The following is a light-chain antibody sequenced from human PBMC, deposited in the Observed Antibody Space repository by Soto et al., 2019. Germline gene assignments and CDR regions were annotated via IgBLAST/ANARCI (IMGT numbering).Light chain of an antibody. CDR1: QRLSNNY. J-gene: IGKJ1*01. V-gene: IGKV3-20*01. CDR2: GAS. Sequence: IVLTQYPGTLSLSPGERATLSCRASQRLSNNYSAWYQQKPGQAPRLLIYGASNRATGIPDRFSGSVSGTDFTLTTSRLEPEECAVYYCQQYGRSGTFGQGTKVDI. CDR3: QQYGRSGT.